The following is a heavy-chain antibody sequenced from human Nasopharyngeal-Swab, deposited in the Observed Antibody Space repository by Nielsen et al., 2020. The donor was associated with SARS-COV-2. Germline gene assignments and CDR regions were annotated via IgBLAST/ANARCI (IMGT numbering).Heavy chain of an antibody. CDR1: GFTFSSYS. J-gene: IGHJ4*02. Sequence: GESLKISCAASGFTFSSYSMNWVRQAPGKGLEWVSSISSSSSTIYYADSVKGRFTISRDNAKNSLYLQMNSLRAEDTAVYYCARRASYGDYVDYWGQGTLVTVSS. CDR2: ISSSSSTI. D-gene: IGHD4-17*01. V-gene: IGHV3-48*04. CDR3: ARRASYGDYVDY.